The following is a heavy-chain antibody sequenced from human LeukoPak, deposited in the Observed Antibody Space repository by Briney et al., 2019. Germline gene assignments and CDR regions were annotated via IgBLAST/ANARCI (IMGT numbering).Heavy chain of an antibody. D-gene: IGHD6-19*01. CDR2: IYPADSTA. J-gene: IGHJ4*02. CDR1: GYSFTTYW. V-gene: IGHV5-51*01. Sequence: GESLKISCKASGYSFTTYWIGWVRQMPGKGLEWMGIIYPADSTAHYSPSFQGQVTISVDKSINTAYLQWSRLKASDTAMYYCARTPPTDTSGHYYFDYWGQGTLVSVSS. CDR3: ARTPPTDTSGHYYFDY.